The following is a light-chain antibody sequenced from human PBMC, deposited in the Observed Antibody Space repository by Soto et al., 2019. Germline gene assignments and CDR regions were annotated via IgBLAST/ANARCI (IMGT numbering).Light chain of an antibody. J-gene: IGLJ1*01. Sequence: QSALTQPASVSGSPGQSITISCTGTSSDVGGYNYVSWYQQHPGKAPKLMICDVSNRPSGVSNRFSGSKSGNTASLTISGLQAEDEADYYCSSYTRSSFYVFGTGTKLTVL. CDR1: SSDVGGYNY. V-gene: IGLV2-14*01. CDR2: DVS. CDR3: SSYTRSSFYV.